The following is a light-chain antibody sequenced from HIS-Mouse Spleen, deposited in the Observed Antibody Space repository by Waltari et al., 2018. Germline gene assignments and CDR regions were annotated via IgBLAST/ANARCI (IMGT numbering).Light chain of an antibody. CDR1: SPNIGAGYA. V-gene: IGLV1-40*01. CDR2: GNS. Sequence: QSVLTQPPSVSGAPGQRVTISCTGSSPNIGAGYAVPWYQQLPGTAPKLLIYGNSNRPSGVPDRFSGSKSGTSASLAITGLQAEDEADYYCQSYDSSLSGPYVFGTGTKVTVL. J-gene: IGLJ1*01. CDR3: QSYDSSLSGPYV.